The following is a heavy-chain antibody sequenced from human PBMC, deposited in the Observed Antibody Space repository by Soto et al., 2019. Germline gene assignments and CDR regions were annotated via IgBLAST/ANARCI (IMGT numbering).Heavy chain of an antibody. D-gene: IGHD3-3*01. CDR2: IIPIFGTA. CDR1: GGTFSSYA. CDR3: ATSWYTIFGVVIAPNYYYYGMDV. Sequence: GASVKVSCKASGGTFSSYAISWVRQAPGQGLEWMGGIIPIFGTANYAQKFQGRVTITADKSTSTAYMELSSLRSEDTAVYYCATSWYTIFGVVIAPNYYYYGMDVWGQGTTVTVSS. J-gene: IGHJ6*02. V-gene: IGHV1-69*06.